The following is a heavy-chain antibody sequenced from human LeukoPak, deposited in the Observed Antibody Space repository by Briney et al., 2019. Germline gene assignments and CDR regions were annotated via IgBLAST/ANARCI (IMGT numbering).Heavy chain of an antibody. CDR1: GYTFTSYG. J-gene: IGHJ1*01. CDR3: ARYGGEYDFWSGYPAEYFQH. Sequence: ASVKVSCKASGYTFTSYGISWVRQAPGQELEWMGWISAYNGNTNYAQKLQGRVTMTTDTSTSTAYMELRSLRSDDTAVYYCARYGGEYDFWSGYPAEYFQHWGQGTLVTVSS. D-gene: IGHD3-3*01. CDR2: ISAYNGNT. V-gene: IGHV1-18*01.